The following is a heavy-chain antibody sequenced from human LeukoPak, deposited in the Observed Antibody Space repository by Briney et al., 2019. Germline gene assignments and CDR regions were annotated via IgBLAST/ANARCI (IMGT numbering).Heavy chain of an antibody. CDR2: IYYSGST. CDR3: ARVVAVAGASNWFDP. J-gene: IGHJ5*02. Sequence: SETLSLTCTVSGASISTYYWSWIRQPPGKGLEWIGYIYYSGSTNYSPSLKSRVTMSVDTSKNQFSLNLNSVTAADTAVYYCARVVAVAGASNWFDPWGQGTLVTVSS. V-gene: IGHV4-59*01. D-gene: IGHD6-19*01. CDR1: GASISTYY.